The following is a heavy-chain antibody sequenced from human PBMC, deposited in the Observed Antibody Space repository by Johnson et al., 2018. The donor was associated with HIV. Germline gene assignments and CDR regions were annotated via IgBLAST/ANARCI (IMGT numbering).Heavy chain of an antibody. D-gene: IGHD3-22*01. CDR1: GFTFGDYS. CDR2: IKQDGSES. CDR3: ARDSRISLIVVVSRGGFDI. J-gene: IGHJ3*02. Sequence: MQLVESGGGLIQPGRSLRLTCTTSGFTFGDYSMTWVRQVPGKGLEWVGSIKQDGSESYYVDSVKGRFTISRDNAKNSLYLQMNSLRAEDTAVYYCARDSRISLIVVVSRGGFDIWGQGTMVTVSS. V-gene: IGHV3-7*01.